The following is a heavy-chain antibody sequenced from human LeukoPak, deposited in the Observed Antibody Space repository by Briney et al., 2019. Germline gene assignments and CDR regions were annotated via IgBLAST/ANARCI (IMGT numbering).Heavy chain of an antibody. CDR3: ARGSGSYASDFDY. D-gene: IGHD1-26*01. CDR2: INPSGGST. J-gene: IGHJ4*02. Sequence: ASVKVSCKASGYTLTRYFIHWVRQAPGQGLEWMGIINPSGGSTSYAQKFQGRVTMTRDTSTSTVYMELSSLRSEDTAVYYCARGSGSYASDFDYWGQGTLVTVSS. CDR1: GYTLTRYF. V-gene: IGHV1-46*01.